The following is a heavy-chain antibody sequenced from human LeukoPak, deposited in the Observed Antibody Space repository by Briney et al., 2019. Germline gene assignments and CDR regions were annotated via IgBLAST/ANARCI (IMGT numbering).Heavy chain of an antibody. V-gene: IGHV1-46*01. CDR1: GYTFTGYY. CDR3: ARDYYDSQGWFDP. Sequence: ASVKVSCKASGYTFTGYYVHWVRQAPGQGLEWMGIINPSGGSTSYAQKFQGRVTMTRDTSTSTVYMELSSLRSGDTAVYYCARDYYDSQGWFDPWGQGTLVTVSS. J-gene: IGHJ5*02. D-gene: IGHD3-22*01. CDR2: INPSGGST.